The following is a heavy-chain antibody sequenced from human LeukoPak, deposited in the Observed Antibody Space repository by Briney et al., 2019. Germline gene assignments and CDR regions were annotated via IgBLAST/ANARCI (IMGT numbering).Heavy chain of an antibody. CDR3: ARENMGYNWNYVPFDY. CDR2: IYTSGST. D-gene: IGHD1-7*01. J-gene: IGHJ4*02. CDR1: GGSISSYY. Sequence: SETLSLTCTVSGGSISSYYWSWIREPAGKGLEWIGRIYTSGSTNYNPSLKSRVTISVDTSKNQFSLKLSSVTAADTAVYYCARENMGYNWNYVPFDYWGQGTLVTVSS. V-gene: IGHV4-4*07.